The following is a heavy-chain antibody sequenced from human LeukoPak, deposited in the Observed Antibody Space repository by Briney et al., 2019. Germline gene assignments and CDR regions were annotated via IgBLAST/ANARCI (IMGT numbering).Heavy chain of an antibody. D-gene: IGHD3-16*01. CDR3: AREFGVIPDY. V-gene: IGHV3-21*01. CDR1: GFTFNSYS. CDR2: ISSSSSYI. Sequence: GGSLRLSCAASGFTFNSYSMNWVRQAPGKGLEWVSSISSSSSYIYYADSVKGRFTISRDNAKNSLYLQMNSLRAEDTAVYYCAREFGVIPDYWGKGTLVTVSS. J-gene: IGHJ4*02.